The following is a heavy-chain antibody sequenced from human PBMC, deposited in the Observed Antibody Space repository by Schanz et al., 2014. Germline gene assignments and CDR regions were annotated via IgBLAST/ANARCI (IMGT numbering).Heavy chain of an antibody. J-gene: IGHJ4*01. D-gene: IGHD2-2*01. CDR1: GGSFSGYY. Sequence: QVQLQQWGAGLLKPSETLSLTCAVYGGSFSGYYWTWIRQPPGKGLEWIGEIHHSGSTNYNPSLKRRVTISMDPSQTQFSLKLSSVTAADTAVYYCARGEWSTSQFDYWGHGTLVTVSS. V-gene: IGHV4-34*01. CDR3: ARGEWSTSQFDY. CDR2: IHHSGST.